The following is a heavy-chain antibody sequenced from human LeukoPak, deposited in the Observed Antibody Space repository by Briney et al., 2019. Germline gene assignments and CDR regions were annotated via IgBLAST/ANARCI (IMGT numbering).Heavy chain of an antibody. CDR2: IYTSGST. V-gene: IGHV4-61*02. J-gene: IGHJ4*02. D-gene: IGHD6-13*01. CDR3: ARGGRAGAFDY. Sequence: SETLSLTCTVSGGSISSGSYYWSWIRQPAGKGLEWTGRIYTSGSTNYNPSLKSRVTISVDTSKNQFSLKLSSVTAADTAAYYCARGGRAGAFDYWGQGTLVTVSS. CDR1: GGSISSGSYY.